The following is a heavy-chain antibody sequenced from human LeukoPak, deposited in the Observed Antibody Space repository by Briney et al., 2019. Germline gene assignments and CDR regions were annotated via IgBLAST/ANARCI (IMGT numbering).Heavy chain of an antibody. CDR2: IYYSGST. Sequence: SETLSLTCTVSGGSISSYYWSWIRQPPGKGLEWIGYIYYSGSTYYNPSLKSRVTISVDTSKNQFSLKLSSVTAADTAVYYCARVAGMTTVDYWGQGTLVTVSS. D-gene: IGHD4-11*01. V-gene: IGHV4-59*12. CDR1: GGSISSYY. J-gene: IGHJ4*02. CDR3: ARVAGMTTVDY.